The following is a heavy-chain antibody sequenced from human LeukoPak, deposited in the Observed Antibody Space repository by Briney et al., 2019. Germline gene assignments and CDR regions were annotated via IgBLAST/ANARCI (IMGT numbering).Heavy chain of an antibody. CDR2: INHSGST. J-gene: IGHJ4*02. CDR3: ARGSLWFGESCYFDY. Sequence: SETLSLTCAVYGGSFSGYYWSWIRQPPGKGLEWIGEINHSGSTNYNPSLKSRVTISVDTSKNQFSLKLSSVTAADTAVYYCARGSLWFGESCYFDYWGQGTLVTVSS. CDR1: GGSFSGYY. V-gene: IGHV4-34*01. D-gene: IGHD3-10*01.